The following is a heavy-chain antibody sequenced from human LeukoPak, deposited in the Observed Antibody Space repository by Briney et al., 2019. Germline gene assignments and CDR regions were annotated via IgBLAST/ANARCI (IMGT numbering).Heavy chain of an antibody. J-gene: IGHJ5*02. CDR1: GFTFDDYA. CDR3: AKDGAAMVERGWFDP. V-gene: IGHV3-9*01. D-gene: IGHD5-18*01. Sequence: GGSLRLSCAASGFTFDDYAMHWVRHAPGKGLEWVSGISWNSGSICYADSVKGRFTISRDNAKNSLYLQMNSLRAEDTALYYCAKDGAAMVERGWFDPWGQGTLVTVSS. CDR2: ISWNSGSI.